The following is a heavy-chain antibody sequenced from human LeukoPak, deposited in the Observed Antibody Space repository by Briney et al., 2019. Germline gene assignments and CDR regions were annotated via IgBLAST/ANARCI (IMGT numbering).Heavy chain of an antibody. Sequence: ASVKVSCKASGYTFTSYDINWVRQATGQGLEWMGWMNPNSGNTGYAQKFQGRVIITRNTSISTAYMELSSLRSEDTAVYYCAGLAYCSSTSCYGFDPWGQGTLVTVSS. D-gene: IGHD2-2*01. CDR2: MNPNSGNT. J-gene: IGHJ5*02. V-gene: IGHV1-8*03. CDR1: GYTFTSYD. CDR3: AGLAYCSSTSCYGFDP.